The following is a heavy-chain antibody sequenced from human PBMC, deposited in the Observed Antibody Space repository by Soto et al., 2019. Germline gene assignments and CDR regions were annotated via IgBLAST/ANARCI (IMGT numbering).Heavy chain of an antibody. CDR2: IFSRGNT. Sequence: SETLSLTCNVSGVSTNNVYYNWIRQPPGKGLEWIGYIFSRGNTKYNPSLQDRVTISVDRSKNQFSLKLSSVTAADTAVYYCAREWGCSSTSCAWWFDPWGQGTLVTVSS. J-gene: IGHJ5*02. CDR3: AREWGCSSTSCAWWFDP. D-gene: IGHD2-2*01. V-gene: IGHV4-59*12. CDR1: GVSTNNVY.